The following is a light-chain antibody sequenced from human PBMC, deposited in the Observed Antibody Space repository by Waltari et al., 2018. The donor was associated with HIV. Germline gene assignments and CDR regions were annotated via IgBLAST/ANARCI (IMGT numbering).Light chain of an antibody. Sequence: QSVLTQPPSASGAPGQRVSISCSGGNSNIGRYTVSWYQQLPGTAPKLLIYSNTQGPSGVPHGFSGSKSGTSAALAIGGLQAEDEADYDCAAWDDSLSGSVVFGGGTKLTVL. CDR1: NSNIGRYT. CDR3: AAWDDSLSGSVV. CDR2: SNT. V-gene: IGLV1-44*01. J-gene: IGLJ2*01.